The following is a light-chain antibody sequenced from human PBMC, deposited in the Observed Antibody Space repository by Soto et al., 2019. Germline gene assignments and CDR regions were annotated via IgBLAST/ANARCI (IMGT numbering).Light chain of an antibody. CDR2: AAS. CDR3: QQTYRTPLT. V-gene: IGKV1-39*01. Sequence: DIQMTQSPSSLSASVGDRVTVTCRASQSIRGYINWYQQKPGEAPKLLIYAASSLHSGVPSRFSGSGSGTDFTLTISSLHPEDFATYSCQQTYRTPLTFGGGTKVEIK. CDR1: QSIRGY. J-gene: IGKJ4*01.